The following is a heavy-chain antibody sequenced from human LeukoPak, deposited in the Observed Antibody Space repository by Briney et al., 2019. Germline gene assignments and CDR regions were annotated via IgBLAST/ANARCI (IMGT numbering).Heavy chain of an antibody. D-gene: IGHD6-19*01. V-gene: IGHV4-34*01. J-gene: IGHJ2*01. Sequence: SETLSLTCAVYGGSFSGYYWSWIRQPPGKGLEWIGEINHSGSTNYNPSLKSRLTISVDTSKDQFSLKLSSVTAADTAVYYCAKTVAGYWYFDLWGRGTLVTVSS. CDR1: GGSFSGYY. CDR2: INHSGST. CDR3: AKTVAGYWYFDL.